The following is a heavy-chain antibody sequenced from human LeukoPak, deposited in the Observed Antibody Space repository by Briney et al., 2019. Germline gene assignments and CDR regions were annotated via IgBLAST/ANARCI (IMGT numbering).Heavy chain of an antibody. CDR1: GDSVSSNSAA. Sequence: SQTLSLTCAISGDSVSSNSAAWHWIRQSPSRGLEWLGRTYYRSRWYNEYARSVKGRITIDPDTSKNQFSLQLRSGTPEDAAVYYCARTIGHLDLWGRGTLVTVSS. CDR3: ARTIGHLDL. D-gene: IGHD1-26*01. J-gene: IGHJ2*01. CDR2: TYYRSRWYN. V-gene: IGHV6-1*01.